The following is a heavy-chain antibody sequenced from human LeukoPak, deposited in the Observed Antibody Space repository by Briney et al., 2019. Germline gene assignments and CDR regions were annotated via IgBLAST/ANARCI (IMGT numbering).Heavy chain of an antibody. CDR3: AKEDSGSSIDY. CDR1: GYTFTGYY. J-gene: IGHJ4*02. Sequence: ASVKVSCKASGYTFTGYYMHWVRQAPGQGLEWMGWINPNSGGTNYAQKFQGRVTMTRDTSINTDYKELSRLRSDDTAVYYCAKEDSGSSIDYWGQGTLVTVSS. CDR2: INPNSGGT. D-gene: IGHD1-26*01. V-gene: IGHV1-2*02.